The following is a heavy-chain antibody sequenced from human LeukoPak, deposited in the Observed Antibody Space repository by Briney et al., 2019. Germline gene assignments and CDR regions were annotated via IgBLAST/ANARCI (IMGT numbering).Heavy chain of an antibody. V-gene: IGHV3-74*01. J-gene: IGHJ4*02. CDR2: LNSDGSST. CDR1: GFTFSNHW. CDR3: ARDSITTTGDIDY. D-gene: IGHD7-27*01. Sequence: GGSLRLSCAASGFTFSNHWMNWVRQAPGKGLAGVSRLNSDGSSTTYADSVKGRFTISRDNAKNTLYLQMNSLRAEDTAVYYCARDSITTTGDIDYWGQGTLVTVSS.